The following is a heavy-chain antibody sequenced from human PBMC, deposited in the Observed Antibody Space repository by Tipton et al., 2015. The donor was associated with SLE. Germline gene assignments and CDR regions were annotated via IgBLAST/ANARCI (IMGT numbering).Heavy chain of an antibody. Sequence: SLRLSCAASGFTFSSYAMSWVRQAPGKGLEWVSAISGSGGSTYYADSVKDRFTISRDNSKNTLYLQMNSLRAEDTAVYYCAKCRELGPVRGDAFDIWGQGTMVTVSS. J-gene: IGHJ3*02. CDR3: AKCRELGPVRGDAFDI. V-gene: IGHV3-23*01. D-gene: IGHD7-27*01. CDR2: ISGSGGST. CDR1: GFTFSSYA.